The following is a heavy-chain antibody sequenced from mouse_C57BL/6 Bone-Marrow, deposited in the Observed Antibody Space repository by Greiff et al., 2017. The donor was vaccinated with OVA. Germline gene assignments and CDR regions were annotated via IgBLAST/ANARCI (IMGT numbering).Heavy chain of an antibody. D-gene: IGHD2-3*01. V-gene: IGHV2-4*01. Sequence: QVQLQQSGPGLVQPSQSLSITCTVSGFSLTSYGVHWVRQPPGKGLEWLGVIWSGGSTDYNAAFISRLSISKDNSKSQVFFKMNSLQADDTAIYYCAKNAYYDGYYLYYYAMDYWGQGTSVTVSS. CDR3: AKNAYYDGYYLYYYAMDY. CDR2: IWSGGST. CDR1: GFSLTSYG. J-gene: IGHJ4*01.